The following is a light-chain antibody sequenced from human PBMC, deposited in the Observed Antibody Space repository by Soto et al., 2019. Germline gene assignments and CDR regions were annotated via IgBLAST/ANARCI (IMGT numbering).Light chain of an antibody. J-gene: IGLJ2*01. Sequence: NFMLTQPHSVSESPGKTVTISCTRSSGGTASSYVQWYQQRPGSAPTTVIYENNQRLSGVPDRFSGSIDSSSNSASLTISGLRTEDEADYYCQSHDGINVIFGGGTKVTVL. CDR3: QSHDGINVI. CDR2: ENN. CDR1: SGGTASSY. V-gene: IGLV6-57*04.